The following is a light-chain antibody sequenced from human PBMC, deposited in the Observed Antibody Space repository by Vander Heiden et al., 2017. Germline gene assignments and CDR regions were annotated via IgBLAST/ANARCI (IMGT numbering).Light chain of an antibody. V-gene: IGLV2-11*01. CDR2: DTT. CDR1: SSDVDNYNY. CDR3: CSYAGSSTWV. J-gene: IGLJ3*02. Sequence: QSALTQLRSVSGSPGQSVTISCSGISSDVDNYNYVSWYQQHPGNAPKVMIYDTTKRSSGVPNRFSGSKSGTTASLTISGLQADDEAEYYCCSYAGSSTWVFGGGTKLTVL.